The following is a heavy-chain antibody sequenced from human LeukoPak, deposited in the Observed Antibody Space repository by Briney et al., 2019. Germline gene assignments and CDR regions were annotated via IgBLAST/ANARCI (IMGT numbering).Heavy chain of an antibody. V-gene: IGHV1-69*13. Sequence: GASVKVSCKASGGTFSSYAISWVRQAPGQGLEWMGGIIPIFGTANYAQKFQGRVTITADESTSTAYMELSSLRSEDTAVYYCARDLEPIFGAAWSPFKQWGQGTLVTVSS. CDR2: IIPIFGTA. CDR3: ARDLEPIFGAAWSPFKQ. J-gene: IGHJ4*02. D-gene: IGHD3-3*01. CDR1: GGTFSSYA.